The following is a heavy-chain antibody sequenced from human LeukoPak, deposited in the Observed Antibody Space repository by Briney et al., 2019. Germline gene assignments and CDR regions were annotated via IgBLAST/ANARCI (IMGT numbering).Heavy chain of an antibody. J-gene: IGHJ4*02. V-gene: IGHV4-4*02. CDR2: IYHSGST. D-gene: IGHD3-10*01. CDR3: ASHYGSGSFYSPFDY. CDR1: GGSISSSNW. Sequence: SGTLSLTCTVSGGSISSSNWWSWVRQPPGKGLEWIGEIYHSGSTNYNPSLKSRVSMSVDKSKNQFSLKLNSVTAADTAVYYCASHYGSGSFYSPFDYWGQGTLVTVSS.